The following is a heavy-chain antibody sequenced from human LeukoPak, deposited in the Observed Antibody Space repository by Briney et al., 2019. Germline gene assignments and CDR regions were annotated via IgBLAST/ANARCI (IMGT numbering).Heavy chain of an antibody. Sequence: GGSLRLSCAASGFTFSSYAMHWVRQAPGKGLEWVAVISYDGSNKYYADSVKGRFTISRDNSKNTLYLQMNSLRAEDTAVYYCARDLEYSSSPYDYWGQGTLVTVSS. CDR1: GFTFSSYA. CDR2: ISYDGSNK. D-gene: IGHD6-6*01. CDR3: ARDLEYSSSPYDY. V-gene: IGHV3-30-3*01. J-gene: IGHJ4*02.